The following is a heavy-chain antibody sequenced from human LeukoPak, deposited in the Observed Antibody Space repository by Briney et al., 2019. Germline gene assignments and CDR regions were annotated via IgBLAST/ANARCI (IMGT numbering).Heavy chain of an antibody. V-gene: IGHV3-9*03. CDR1: GFTFDDYA. J-gene: IGHJ3*02. Sequence: PGGSLRLSCAASGFTFDDYAMHWVRQAPGKGLGWVSGISWNSGSIGYADSVKGRFTISRDNAKNSLYLQMNSLRAEDMALYYCAKDIGGGYDGDAFDIWGQGTMVTVSS. D-gene: IGHD5-12*01. CDR2: ISWNSGSI. CDR3: AKDIGGGYDGDAFDI.